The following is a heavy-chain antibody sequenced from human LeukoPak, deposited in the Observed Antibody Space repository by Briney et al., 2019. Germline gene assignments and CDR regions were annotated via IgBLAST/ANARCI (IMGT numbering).Heavy chain of an antibody. CDR2: IYYSGST. J-gene: IGHJ4*02. CDR1: CVSISSYY. V-gene: IGHV4-59*01. Sequence: SETLSLTCTVSCVSISSYYWSWIRQPPGKGLEWIGYIYYSGSTNYNPSLKSRVTISVDTSKNQFSLKLSSVTAADTAVYYCARTQLAYCGGDCYSNYFDYWGQGTLVTVSS. D-gene: IGHD2-21*02. CDR3: ARTQLAYCGGDCYSNYFDY.